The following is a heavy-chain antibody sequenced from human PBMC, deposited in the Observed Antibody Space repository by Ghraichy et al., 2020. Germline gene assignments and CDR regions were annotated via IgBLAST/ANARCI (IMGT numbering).Heavy chain of an antibody. Sequence: SQTLSLTCTVSGGSISGTSYYWGWIRPPPGKGLEWIGSIYYTGSIYYNPSLKSRVTISEDTSKNQFSLKLSSVTAADTAVYFCAGNYDYYDSSGYSYTSYFDFWDQGSLVTVSS. CDR2: IYYTGSI. CDR1: GGSISGTSYY. J-gene: IGHJ4*02. D-gene: IGHD3-22*01. V-gene: IGHV4-39*01. CDR3: AGNYDYYDSSGYSYTSYFDF.